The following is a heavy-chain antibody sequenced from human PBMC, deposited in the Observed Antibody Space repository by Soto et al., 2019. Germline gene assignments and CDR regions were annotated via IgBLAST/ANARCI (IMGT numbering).Heavy chain of an antibody. CDR1: GYTFTSYD. J-gene: IGHJ6*01. Sequence: ASGKVSCKASGYTFTSYDINWVRQATGQGLEWMGWMNPNSGNTGYAQKLQGRVTMTRNTSISTDYMELSRLRSEDTAVYYCARGPSPVLRFLESFPMDVWGQGPTVTVSA. CDR3: ARGPSPVLRFLESFPMDV. D-gene: IGHD3-3*01. CDR2: MNPNSGNT. V-gene: IGHV1-8*01.